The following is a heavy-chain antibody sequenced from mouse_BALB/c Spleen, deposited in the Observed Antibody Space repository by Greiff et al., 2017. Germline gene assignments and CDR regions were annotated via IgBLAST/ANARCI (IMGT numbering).Heavy chain of an antibody. CDR2: IWGGGST. Sequence: VKLVESGPGLVAPSQSLSITCTVSGFSLTDYGVSWIRQPPGKGLEWLGVIWGGGSTYYNSALKSRLSISKDNSKSQVFLKMNSLQTDDTAMYYCAKQEISAGYYAMDYWGQGTSVTVSS. V-gene: IGHV2-6-5*01. CDR3: AKQEISAGYYAMDY. J-gene: IGHJ4*01. CDR1: GFSLTDYG.